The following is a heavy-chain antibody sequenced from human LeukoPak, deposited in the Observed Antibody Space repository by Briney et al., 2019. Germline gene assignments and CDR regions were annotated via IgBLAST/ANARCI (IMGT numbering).Heavy chain of an antibody. V-gene: IGHV3-30*18. Sequence: GRSLRLSCAASGFTFSSYGMHWVRQAPGKGLEWVAVISYDGGNKYYADSVKGRFTISRDNSKNTLYLQMNSLRAEDTAVYYCAKASYYDSSGYSPGYYWGQGTLVTVSS. CDR1: GFTFSSYG. CDR2: ISYDGGNK. J-gene: IGHJ4*02. CDR3: AKASYYDSSGYSPGYY. D-gene: IGHD3-22*01.